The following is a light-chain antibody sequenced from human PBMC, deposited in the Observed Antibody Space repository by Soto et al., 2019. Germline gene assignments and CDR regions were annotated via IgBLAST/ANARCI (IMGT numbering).Light chain of an antibody. CDR2: DAS. Sequence: DIQMTQSPSTLSASVGDRVTITSRASQSINRWLAWYQQKPGKAPKLLIYDASSLESGVPSRFSGSGSGTEFTLTISSLQPDDFATYYCQQYNVYWTFGQGTKVEIK. CDR1: QSINRW. V-gene: IGKV1-5*01. CDR3: QQYNVYWT. J-gene: IGKJ1*01.